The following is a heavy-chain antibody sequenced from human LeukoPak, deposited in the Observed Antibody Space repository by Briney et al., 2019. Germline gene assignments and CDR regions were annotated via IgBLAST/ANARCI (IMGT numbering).Heavy chain of an antibody. CDR1: GFTFSSYW. V-gene: IGHV3-30*18. D-gene: IGHD3-10*01. CDR3: AKADYYGSGTYDY. CDR2: ISYDGSNK. J-gene: IGHJ4*02. Sequence: PGGSLRLSCAASGFTFSSYWMSWVRQAPGKGLEWVAVISYDGSNKYYADSVKGRFTISRDNSKNTLYLQMNSLRAEDTAVYYCAKADYYGSGTYDYWGQGTLVTVSS.